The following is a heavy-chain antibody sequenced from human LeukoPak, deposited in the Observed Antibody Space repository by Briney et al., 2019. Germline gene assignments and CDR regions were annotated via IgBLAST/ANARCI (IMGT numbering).Heavy chain of an antibody. CDR1: GFTFDDYA. CDR2: ISWNSGSI. V-gene: IGHV3-9*01. D-gene: IGHD1-20*01. Sequence: GGSLRLSCAASGFTFDDYAMHWVRQAPGKGLEWVSGISWNSGSIGYADSVKGRFTISRDNSKNTLYLQMNSLRAEDTAVYYCAKDVKYNWNYIDYWGQGTLVTVSS. CDR3: AKDVKYNWNYIDY. J-gene: IGHJ4*02.